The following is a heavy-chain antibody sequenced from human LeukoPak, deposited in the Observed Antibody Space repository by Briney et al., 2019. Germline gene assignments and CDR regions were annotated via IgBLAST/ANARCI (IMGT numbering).Heavy chain of an antibody. J-gene: IGHJ4*02. CDR1: GFTFSNYA. D-gene: IGHD5-24*01. CDR2: ISSNGNGT. CDR3: ARGRDGNNRVGDY. V-gene: IGHV3-64*01. Sequence: GGSLRLSCAASGFTFSNYAMHWVRQAPGKGLEYVSAISSNGNGTYYANSVKGRFTIPRDNSKNTLYLQMGSLRADDMAVYYCARGRDGNNRVGDYWGQGALITVSS.